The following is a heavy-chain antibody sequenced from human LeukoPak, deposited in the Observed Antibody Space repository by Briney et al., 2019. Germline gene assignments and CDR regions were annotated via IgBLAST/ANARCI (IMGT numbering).Heavy chain of an antibody. D-gene: IGHD6-19*01. CDR1: GFNFTRYW. Sequence: ASVMISCEASGFNFTRYWIGWVRQVPGKGLEWMGIIYPADSDVRYSPPFQGQVTISADKSMNTAYLQWSSLEASDTAIYFCARHEQWQGRFDYWGQGTLVTVSS. V-gene: IGHV5-51*01. J-gene: IGHJ4*02. CDR2: IYPADSDV. CDR3: ARHEQWQGRFDY.